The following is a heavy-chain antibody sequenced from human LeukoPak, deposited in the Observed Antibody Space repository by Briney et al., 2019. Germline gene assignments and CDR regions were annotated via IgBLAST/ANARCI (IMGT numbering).Heavy chain of an antibody. CDR1: GFTFGDYA. CDR3: QGGLYYFDY. CDR2: IRSKAYGGTR. Sequence: GGSLRLSCTASGFTFGDYAMSWARQAPGRGRGWVGFIRSKAYGGTREYAGSVKGRFTISRDDSKSIAYLQMNSLKTEDTAVYYCQGGLYYFDYWGQGTLVTVSS. D-gene: IGHD2-15*01. J-gene: IGHJ4*02. V-gene: IGHV3-49*04.